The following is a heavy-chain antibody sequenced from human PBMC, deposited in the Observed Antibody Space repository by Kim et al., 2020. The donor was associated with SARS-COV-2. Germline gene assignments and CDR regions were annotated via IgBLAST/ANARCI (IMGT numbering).Heavy chain of an antibody. J-gene: IGHJ6*02. CDR1: GGSISSYY. CDR3: ARGASSSWSIWGDYYYYGMDV. V-gene: IGHV4-59*01. CDR2: IYYSGST. D-gene: IGHD6-13*01. Sequence: SETLSLTCTVSGGSISSYYWSWIRQPPGKGLEWIGYIYYSGSTNYNPSLKSRVTISVDTSKNQFSLKLSSVTAADTAVYYCARGASSSWSIWGDYYYYGMDVWGQGTTVTVSS.